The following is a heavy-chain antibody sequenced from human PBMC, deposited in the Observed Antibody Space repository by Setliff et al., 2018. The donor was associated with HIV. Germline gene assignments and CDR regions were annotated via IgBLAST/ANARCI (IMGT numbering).Heavy chain of an antibody. CDR2: INHSGST. D-gene: IGHD5-18*01. CDR3: ARYDGYKVSFDN. V-gene: IGHV4-34*01. Sequence: PSETLSLTCGVYGGSLSDYYWNWIRQPPGKGLEWIAEINHSGSTNYNPSLKSRATISVDTSQNQLSLKLSSVTVADTAMYYCARYDGYKVSFDNWGPGTLVTVSS. J-gene: IGHJ4*02. CDR1: GGSLSDYY.